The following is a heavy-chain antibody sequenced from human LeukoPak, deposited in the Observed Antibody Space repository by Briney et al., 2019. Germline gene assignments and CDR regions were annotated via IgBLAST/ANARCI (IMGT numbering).Heavy chain of an antibody. D-gene: IGHD6-13*01. CDR3: AIEPGIAAATDPYYGMDV. J-gene: IGHJ6*02. Sequence: GGSLRLSCAASGFTFSSYWMTWVRQAPGKGLEWVSSISSSSSYIYYADSVKGRFTISRDNAKNSLYLQMNSLRAEDTAVYYCAIEPGIAAATDPYYGMDVWGQGTTVTVSS. CDR1: GFTFSSYW. V-gene: IGHV3-21*01. CDR2: ISSSSSYI.